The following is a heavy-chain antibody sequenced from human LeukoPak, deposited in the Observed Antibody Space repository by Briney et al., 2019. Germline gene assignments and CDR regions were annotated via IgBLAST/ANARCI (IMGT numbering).Heavy chain of an antibody. V-gene: IGHV4-59*01. J-gene: IGHJ4*02. Sequence: SETLSLTCTVSGGSISSYYWSWIRQPPGKGLEWIGYIYYSGSTNYNPSLKSRVTISVDTSKNQFSLKLSSVTAADTAVYYCARGGEMTTFDYWGQGTLVTVSS. CDR3: ARGGEMTTFDY. CDR1: GGSISSYY. CDR2: IYYSGST. D-gene: IGHD5-24*01.